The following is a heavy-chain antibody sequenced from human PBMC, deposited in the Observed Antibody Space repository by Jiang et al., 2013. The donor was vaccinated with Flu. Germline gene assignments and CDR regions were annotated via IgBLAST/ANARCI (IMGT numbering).Heavy chain of an antibody. J-gene: IGHJ4*02. V-gene: IGHV1-46*01. CDR1: GYTFTSYY. CDR3: ATRRSGGSYLSR. CDR2: INPSGGST. D-gene: IGHD1-26*01. Sequence: GAEVKKPGASVKVSCKASGYTFTSYYMHWVRQAPGQGLEWMGIINPSGGSTSYAQKFQGRVTMTRDTSTSTVYMELSSLRSEDTAVFYCATRRSGGSYLSRWGQGTLVTVSS.